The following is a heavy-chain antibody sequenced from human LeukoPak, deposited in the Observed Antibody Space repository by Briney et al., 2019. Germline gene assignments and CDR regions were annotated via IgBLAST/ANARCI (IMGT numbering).Heavy chain of an antibody. CDR1: GYTFTSYG. Sequence: ASVKVSCEASGYTFTSYGISWVRQAPGQGLEWMGWISAYNGNTNYAQKLQGRVTMTTDTSTSTAYMELRSLRSDDTAVYYCARNRGAAAGNYYYYYGMDAWGQGTTVTVSS. J-gene: IGHJ6*02. CDR3: ARNRGAAAGNYYYYYGMDA. CDR2: ISAYNGNT. D-gene: IGHD6-13*01. V-gene: IGHV1-18*01.